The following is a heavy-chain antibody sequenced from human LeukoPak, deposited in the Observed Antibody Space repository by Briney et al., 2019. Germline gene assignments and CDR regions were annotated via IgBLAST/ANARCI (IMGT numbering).Heavy chain of an antibody. Sequence: TGGSLRLSCAASGFTFDDYAMHWVRQAPGKGLEWVSGISWNSGSIGYADSVKGRFTISRDNAKNSLYLQMNSLRAGDTALYYCAKDRREVYYDSSGYPTGAFDIWGQGTMVTVSS. J-gene: IGHJ3*02. CDR2: ISWNSGSI. V-gene: IGHV3-9*01. D-gene: IGHD3-22*01. CDR3: AKDRREVYYDSSGYPTGAFDI. CDR1: GFTFDDYA.